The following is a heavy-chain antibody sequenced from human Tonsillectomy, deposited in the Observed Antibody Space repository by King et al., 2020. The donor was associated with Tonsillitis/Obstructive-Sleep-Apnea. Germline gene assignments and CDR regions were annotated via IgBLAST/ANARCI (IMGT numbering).Heavy chain of an antibody. CDR3: ARDQRSDFGDYGGY. CDR1: GFTFSTYI. D-gene: IGHD4-17*01. CDR2: ISSRSTYI. Sequence: VQLVESGGGLVKPGGSLRLSCAASGFTFSTYIMNWVRQAPGKGLEGVSSISSRSTYIYYADALKGRFTISRDNAKNSLYLQMNSLRAEDTAVYYCARDQRSDFGDYGGYWGQGTLVTVSS. J-gene: IGHJ4*02. V-gene: IGHV3-21*01.